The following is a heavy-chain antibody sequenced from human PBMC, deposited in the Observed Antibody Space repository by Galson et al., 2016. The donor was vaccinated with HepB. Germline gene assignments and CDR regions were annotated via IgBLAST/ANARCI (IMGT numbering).Heavy chain of an antibody. CDR2: ISTSGTA. J-gene: IGHJ4*02. Sequence: TLSPICTVSGGSITSGSKYWTWIRQPAGKGLEWIGGISTSGTANYNSSLRSRVTISIDTAKTPLSLKLRSVTASDTAMYYWARLPDSWGQGTLVTVSS. CDR3: ARLPDS. CDR1: GGSITSGSKY. V-gene: IGHV4-61*02.